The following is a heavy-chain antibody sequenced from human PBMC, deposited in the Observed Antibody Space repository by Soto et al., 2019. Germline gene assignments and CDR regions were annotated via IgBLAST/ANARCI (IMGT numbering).Heavy chain of an antibody. J-gene: IGHJ4*02. V-gene: IGHV1-69*04. Sequence: GASVKVSCKASGGTFSSYTISWVRQAPGQGLEWMGRIIPILGIANYAQKFQGRVTITADKSTSTAYMELSSLRSEDTAVYYCARDLRGAAAASDYYFDYWVQGTLVTVSS. CDR1: GGTFSSYT. D-gene: IGHD6-13*01. CDR3: ARDLRGAAAASDYYFDY. CDR2: IIPILGIA.